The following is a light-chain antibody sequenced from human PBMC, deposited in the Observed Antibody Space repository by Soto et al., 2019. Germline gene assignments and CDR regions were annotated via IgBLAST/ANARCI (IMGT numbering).Light chain of an antibody. CDR3: CSYAGSDTYAV. CDR2: DVS. Sequence: QSVLTQPRSVSGSPGQSVTISCTGTSSDVGIYNYVSWYQQHPGKAPKFMIYDVSKRPSGVPDRFSGSKSGNTASLTISGLQAEDEAFYYCCSYAGSDTYAVFGGGTKLTVL. CDR1: SSDVGIYNY. J-gene: IGLJ2*01. V-gene: IGLV2-11*01.